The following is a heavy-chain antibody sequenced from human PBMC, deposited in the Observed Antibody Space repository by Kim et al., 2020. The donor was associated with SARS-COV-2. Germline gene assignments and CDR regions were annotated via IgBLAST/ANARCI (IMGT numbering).Heavy chain of an antibody. D-gene: IGHD3-22*01. Sequence: SVKGRFTISRDNSKITLYLQMNSLRAEDTAVYYCAKEDEYYYDSSGYKDYWGQGTLVTVSS. V-gene: IGHV3-23*01. J-gene: IGHJ4*02. CDR3: AKEDEYYYDSSGYKDY.